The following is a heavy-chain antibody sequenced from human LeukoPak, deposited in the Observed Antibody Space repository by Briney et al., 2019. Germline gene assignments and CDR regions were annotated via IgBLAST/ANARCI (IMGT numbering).Heavy chain of an antibody. D-gene: IGHD1-1*01. CDR1: GYTFTGYY. CDR3: SRPTRRTTYYFDY. V-gene: IGHV1-2*02. J-gene: IGHJ4*02. CDR2: INPNSGGT. Sequence: ASVKVSCKASGYTFTGYYMHWVRQAPGQGLEWMGWINPNSGGTNYAQKFQGRVTMTRDTSISTAYMELSRLRSDDTAVYYFSRPTRRTTYYFDYWGQGTLVTVSS.